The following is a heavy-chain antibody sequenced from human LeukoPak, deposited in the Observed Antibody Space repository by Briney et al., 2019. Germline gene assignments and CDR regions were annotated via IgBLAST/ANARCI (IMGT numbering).Heavy chain of an antibody. CDR2: IKKDGSEK. D-gene: IGHD2-15*01. CDR3: ARRDNVVVVSASDY. CDR1: GFTLSSYW. V-gene: IGHV3-7*03. J-gene: IGHJ4*02. Sequence: PGGSLRLSCAASGFTLSSYWMSWVRQAPGKGLEWVANIKKDGSEKYYVDSVKGRFTISRDNAKTSLYLQMNSLRAEDTAIYYCARRDNVVVVSASDYWGQGTLVTVSS.